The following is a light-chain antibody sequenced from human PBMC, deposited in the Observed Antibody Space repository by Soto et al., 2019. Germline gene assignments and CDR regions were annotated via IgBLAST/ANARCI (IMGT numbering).Light chain of an antibody. J-gene: IGKJ4*01. CDR3: LQTYSLPVA. V-gene: IGKV1-39*01. Sequence: DIQMTQSPSSLSASVGDRVTITCRASQSIGSHLNWYQQKPGTAPNLLISGASNLHGGVPPRFSGSVSGTDFTLTITTLQPEDSAAYYCLQTYSLPVAFGGGTKVEIK. CDR1: QSIGSH. CDR2: GAS.